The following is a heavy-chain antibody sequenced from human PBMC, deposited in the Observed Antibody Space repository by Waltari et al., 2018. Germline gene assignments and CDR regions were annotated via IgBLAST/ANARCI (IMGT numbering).Heavy chain of an antibody. CDR3: ARESRYYGSGSYGFDP. Sequence: QVQLQESGPGLVKPSETLSLTCTVSGGAISSHYWSWIRQPPGKGLEWIGYIYYSGSTNYNPSLKSRVTISVDTSKNQFSLKLSSVTAADTAVYYCARESRYYGSGSYGFDPWGQGTLVTVSS. CDR2: IYYSGST. D-gene: IGHD3-10*01. J-gene: IGHJ5*02. V-gene: IGHV4-59*11. CDR1: GGAISSHY.